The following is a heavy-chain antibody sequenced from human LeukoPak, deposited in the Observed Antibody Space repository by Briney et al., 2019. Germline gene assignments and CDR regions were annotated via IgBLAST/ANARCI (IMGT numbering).Heavy chain of an antibody. Sequence: SETLSLTCTVSGGSISSSSYYWGWIRQPPGKGLEWIGYIYYSGSTNYNPSLKSRVTISVDTSKNQVSLKLSSVTAADTAVYYCARHQYYYDSIDYWGQGTLVTVSS. D-gene: IGHD3-22*01. CDR2: IYYSGST. J-gene: IGHJ4*02. CDR3: ARHQYYYDSIDY. CDR1: GGSISSSSYY. V-gene: IGHV4-61*05.